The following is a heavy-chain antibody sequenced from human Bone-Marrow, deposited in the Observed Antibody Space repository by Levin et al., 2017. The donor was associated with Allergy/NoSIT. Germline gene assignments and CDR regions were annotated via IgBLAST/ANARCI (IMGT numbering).Heavy chain of an antibody. J-gene: IGHJ3*02. CDR1: GFTFSSYE. Sequence: LSLTCAASGFTFSSYEMNWVRQAPGKGLEWVSYISSSGSTIYYADSVKGRFTISRDNAKNSLYLQMNSLRAEDTAVYYCAREDRIVLVVYTPSSHAFDIWGQGTMVTVSS. V-gene: IGHV3-48*03. CDR3: AREDRIVLVVYTPSSHAFDI. D-gene: IGHD2-8*02. CDR2: ISSSGSTI.